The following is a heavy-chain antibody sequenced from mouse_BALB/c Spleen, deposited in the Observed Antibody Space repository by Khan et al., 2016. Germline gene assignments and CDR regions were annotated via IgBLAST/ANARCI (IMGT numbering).Heavy chain of an antibody. CDR2: IRNKADGYAT. Sequence: EVQLVESGGGLVQPGGSLRLSCATSGFTFTDYYMSWVRQPPGKALEWLGFIRNKADGYATEHSASVKGRLTISRDNSQSILYLQMNTLRAEDSATYYCARSTVVADYAMDYWGQGTSVTVSS. D-gene: IGHD1-1*01. J-gene: IGHJ4*01. V-gene: IGHV7-3*02. CDR3: ARSTVVADYAMDY. CDR1: GFTFTDYY.